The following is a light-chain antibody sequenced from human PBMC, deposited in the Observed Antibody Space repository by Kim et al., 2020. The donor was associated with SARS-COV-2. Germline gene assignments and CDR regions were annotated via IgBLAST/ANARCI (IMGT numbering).Light chain of an antibody. CDR2: QDN. CDR1: KLGNKY. CDR3: QAWDSSTHNYV. V-gene: IGLV3-1*01. J-gene: IGLJ1*01. Sequence: THRITRQGYKLGNKYVSWYPQKPGQSPAVVIYQDNQRPSGIPERFSGSNSRNTATLTISGTQAMDEADYDCQAWDSSTHNYVFGAGTKVTVL.